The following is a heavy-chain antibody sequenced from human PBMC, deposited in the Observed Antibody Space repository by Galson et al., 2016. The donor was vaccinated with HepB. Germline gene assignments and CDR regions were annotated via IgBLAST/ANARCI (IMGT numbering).Heavy chain of an antibody. CDR3: VQGSTAPAV. V-gene: IGHV3-23*01. Sequence: SLRLSCAASGFTLNSFAMSWVRQAPGKGLEWVSAINGGSAHYADSVQGRFTISRDTSKNTLSLQMNSLTADDTAIYYCVQGSTAPAVWGKGTTVTVSS. CDR1: GFTLNSFA. D-gene: IGHD2-2*01. J-gene: IGHJ6*04. CDR2: INGGSA.